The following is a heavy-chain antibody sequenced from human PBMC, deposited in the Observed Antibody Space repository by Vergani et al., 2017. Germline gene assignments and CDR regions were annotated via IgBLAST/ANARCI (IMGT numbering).Heavy chain of an antibody. J-gene: IGHJ3*02. V-gene: IGHV3-11*01. CDR1: GFTFSDYY. CDR3: ARTRSQYSSSSEAFDI. CDR2: ISSSGSTI. Sequence: QVQLVESGGGLVKPGGSLGLSCAAAGFTFSDYYMSWIRQAPGKGLEWVSYISSSGSTIYYADSVKCRFTISRDNAKNSLYLQMNSLRAEDTAVYYCARTRSQYSSSSEAFDIWGQGTMVTVSS. D-gene: IGHD6-6*01.